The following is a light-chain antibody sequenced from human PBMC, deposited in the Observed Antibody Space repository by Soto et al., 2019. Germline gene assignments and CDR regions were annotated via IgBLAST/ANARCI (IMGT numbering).Light chain of an antibody. CDR3: CSYAGSSTVDVV. V-gene: IGLV2-23*03. Sequence: QSALTQPASVSGSPGQSITISCTGTSSDVGSYNLVSWYQQHPGKAPKLMIYEGSKRPSGVSNRFSGSKSGNTASLTISGLQADDEADYYCCSYAGSSTVDVVFGGGTKVTVL. CDR1: SSDVGSYNL. J-gene: IGLJ2*01. CDR2: EGS.